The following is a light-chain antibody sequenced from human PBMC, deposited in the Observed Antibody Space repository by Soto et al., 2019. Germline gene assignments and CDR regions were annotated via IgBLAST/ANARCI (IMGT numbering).Light chain of an antibody. CDR3: QQYNNWPHT. V-gene: IGKV3-15*01. CDR1: QSVSSK. J-gene: IGKJ2*01. CDR2: GVS. Sequence: EIVMTQSPATLSVSPGERATLSCRASQSVSSKLAWFQQKPGQAPSLLIYGVSTRATGVPVRFSGSGSGTEFTLTVNSLQSEDLAVYYCQQYNNWPHTFGQGTKVDIK.